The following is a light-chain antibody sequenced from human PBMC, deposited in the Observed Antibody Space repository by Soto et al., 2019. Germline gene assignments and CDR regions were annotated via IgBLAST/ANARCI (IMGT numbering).Light chain of an antibody. CDR3: SSYTRSSTLYV. CDR2: EVS. J-gene: IGLJ1*01. CDR1: SSDVGGYNY. Sequence: QSVLTQPASVSGSPGQSITISCTGTSSDVGGYNYVSWYQQHPGKAPKLMIYEVSNRPSGVSNRFSGSKSGNTASLTISGLQAEDAADYYCSSYTRSSTLYVFGTGTKVTVL. V-gene: IGLV2-14*01.